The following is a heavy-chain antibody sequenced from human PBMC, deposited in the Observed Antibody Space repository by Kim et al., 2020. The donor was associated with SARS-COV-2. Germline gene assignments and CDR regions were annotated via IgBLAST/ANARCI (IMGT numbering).Heavy chain of an antibody. CDR1: GFTFSSYA. Sequence: GGSLRLSCAASGFTFSSYAMSWVRQAPGKGLEWVSAISGSGGSTYYADSVKGRFTISRDNSKNTLYLQMNSLRAEDTAVYYCAKEGVAAQTLVYYYMDVWGKGTTVTVSS. CDR3: AKEGVAAQTLVYYYMDV. CDR2: ISGSGGST. D-gene: IGHD6-13*01. J-gene: IGHJ6*03. V-gene: IGHV3-23*01.